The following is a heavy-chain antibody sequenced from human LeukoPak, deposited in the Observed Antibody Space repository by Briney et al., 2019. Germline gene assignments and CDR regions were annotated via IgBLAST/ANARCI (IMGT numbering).Heavy chain of an antibody. CDR3: ARRRSRSSGFDY. Sequence: GESLKISCKGSGYSFTAYWIAWVRQMPGKGLEWMGIILPSDSNTRYSPSFQGQVTISADKSINTAYLQWSSLKASDTAMYYCARRRSRSSGFDYWGQRTLVTVSS. J-gene: IGHJ4*02. CDR1: GYSFTAYW. V-gene: IGHV5-51*01. D-gene: IGHD6-19*01. CDR2: ILPSDSNT.